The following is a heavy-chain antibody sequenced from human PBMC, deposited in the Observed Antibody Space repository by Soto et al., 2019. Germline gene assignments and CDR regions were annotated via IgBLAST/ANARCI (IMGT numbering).Heavy chain of an antibody. J-gene: IGHJ4*02. CDR2: IIAYLGNT. CDR1: GYTFTSYA. V-gene: IGHV1-18*01. D-gene: IGHD3-10*01. CDR3: AREEYYYGSGAFFDY. Sequence: GASVKVSCKASGYTFTSYAISWVRQAPGQGLEWMGWIIAYLGNTNYAQKLQGRVTMTTDTSTSTAYMELSSLRSEDTAVYYCAREEYYYGSGAFFDYWGQGTLVTVSS.